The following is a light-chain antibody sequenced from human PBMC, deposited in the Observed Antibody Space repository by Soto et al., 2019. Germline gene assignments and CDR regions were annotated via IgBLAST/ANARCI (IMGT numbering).Light chain of an antibody. V-gene: IGKV3-15*01. CDR2: GAS. Sequence: EIVMTQSPATLSVSPGERAPLSCRASQSVPSNLAWYQQKPGQAPRLLISGASTRATGIPARFSGSGSGTEFTLIISSLQSEDFAVYYCQQYHHWPWTFGQGTKVDIK. CDR1: QSVPSN. J-gene: IGKJ1*01. CDR3: QQYHHWPWT.